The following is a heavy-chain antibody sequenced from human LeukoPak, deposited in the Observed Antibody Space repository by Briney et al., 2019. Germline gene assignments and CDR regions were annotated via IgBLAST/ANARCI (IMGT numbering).Heavy chain of an antibody. CDR3: AKSLSRWDAFDI. CDR2: ISSSGSTI. V-gene: IGHV3-11*01. CDR1: GFTFSDYY. D-gene: IGHD4-23*01. Sequence: GGSLRLSCAASGFTFSDYYMSWIRQAPGKGLEWVSYISSSGSTIYYADSVKGRFTISRDNAKNSLYLQMNSLRAEDTAVYYCAKSLSRWDAFDIWGQGTMVTVSS. J-gene: IGHJ3*02.